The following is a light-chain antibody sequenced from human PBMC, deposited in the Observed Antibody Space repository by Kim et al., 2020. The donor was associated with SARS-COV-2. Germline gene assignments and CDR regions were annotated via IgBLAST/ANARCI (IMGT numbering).Light chain of an antibody. CDR2: DAS. CDR1: QGINNY. Sequence: ASVGDRVTVNCRASQGINNYLAWYQQKPGKAPNLLMYDASILQSGVPSRFSGSGSGTEFTLTISSLQPEDFATYYCQQFSTYPLTFGQGTRLEIK. J-gene: IGKJ5*01. V-gene: IGKV1-9*01. CDR3: QQFSTYPLT.